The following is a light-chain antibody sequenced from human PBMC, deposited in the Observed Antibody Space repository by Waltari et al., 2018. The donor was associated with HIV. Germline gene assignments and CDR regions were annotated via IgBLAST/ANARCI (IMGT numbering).Light chain of an antibody. CDR2: KDS. Sequence: SYELTQPPSVSVSPGQTARITCPGDALPKQYAYRYQQKPGQAPVLVIYKDSERPSGIPERFFGSSSGTTVTLTISGVQAEDEADYYCQSADSSGTPWVFGGGTKLTVL. J-gene: IGLJ3*02. CDR3: QSADSSGTPWV. CDR1: ALPKQY. V-gene: IGLV3-25*03.